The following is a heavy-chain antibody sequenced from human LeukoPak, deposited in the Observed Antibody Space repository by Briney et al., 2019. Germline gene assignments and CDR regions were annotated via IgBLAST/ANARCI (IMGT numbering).Heavy chain of an antibody. CDR1: GFTFSSSA. J-gene: IGHJ4*02. D-gene: IGHD2-8*01. V-gene: IGHV3-23*01. CDR3: AKGGSYCTNGVCLADY. CDR2: ITVGGGDT. Sequence: GGSLRLSCATSGFTFSSSAMTWVRQAPGKGLEWVSTITVGGGDTNYADSVKGRFTISRDNSKNTLYLQMNSLRAEDTAVYYCAKGGSYCTNGVCLADYWGQGTLVTVSS.